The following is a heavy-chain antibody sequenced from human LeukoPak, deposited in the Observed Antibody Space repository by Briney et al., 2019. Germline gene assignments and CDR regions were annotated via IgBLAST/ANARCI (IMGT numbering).Heavy chain of an antibody. CDR1: GFTFSSYW. V-gene: IGHV3-74*01. Sequence: GGSLGLSCAASGFTFSSYWMHWVRQAPGKGLVWVSRINSDGSTTSYADSVKGRFTISRDNAKNTLYLQMNSLRAEDTAVYYCSRDTADDAFDIWGQGTMVTVSS. CDR2: INSDGSTT. J-gene: IGHJ3*02. CDR3: SRDTADDAFDI.